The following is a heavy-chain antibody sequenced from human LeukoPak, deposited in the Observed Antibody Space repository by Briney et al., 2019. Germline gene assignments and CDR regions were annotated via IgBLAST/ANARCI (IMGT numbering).Heavy chain of an antibody. CDR1: GGSISSDY. CDR2: IHYSGAT. CDR3: ASALATPGTTDFDY. Sequence: SETLSLTCTVSGGSISSDYWSWIRQPPGKGLEWIGHIHYSGATNYNPSLRSRVTISLDTSKNQFSLKLTSVSAADTAKYYCASALATPGTTDFDYWGQGTLVTVSS. J-gene: IGHJ4*02. D-gene: IGHD6-13*01. V-gene: IGHV4-59*01.